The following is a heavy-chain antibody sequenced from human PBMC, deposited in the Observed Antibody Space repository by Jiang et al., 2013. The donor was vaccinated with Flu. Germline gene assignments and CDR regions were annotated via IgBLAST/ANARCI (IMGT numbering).Heavy chain of an antibody. J-gene: IGHJ4*02. Sequence: KPTQTLTLTCTFSGFSLSTSGVGVGWIRQPPGKALEWLALIYWDDDKRYSPSLKSRLTITKDTSKNQVVLTMTNMDPVDTATFYCAHSGSLYSGYDSPRPFDYWGQGTLVTVSS. CDR1: GFSLSTSGVG. D-gene: IGHD5-12*01. V-gene: IGHV2-5*02. CDR2: IYWDDDK. CDR3: AHSGSLYSGYDSPRPFDY.